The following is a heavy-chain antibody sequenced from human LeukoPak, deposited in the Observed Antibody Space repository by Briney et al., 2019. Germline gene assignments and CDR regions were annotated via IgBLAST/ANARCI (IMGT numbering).Heavy chain of an antibody. Sequence: GGSLRLSCAASGFTFGSYAMQWVRQAPGEWLEWVAVISYDGSNKYYADSVKGRFTISRDNSKNTLYLQMNSLRAEDTAVYYCARDQVLRFLEWLIDYWGQGTLVTVSS. CDR2: ISYDGSNK. CDR1: GFTFGSYA. CDR3: ARDQVLRFLEWLIDY. D-gene: IGHD3-3*01. V-gene: IGHV3-30-3*01. J-gene: IGHJ4*02.